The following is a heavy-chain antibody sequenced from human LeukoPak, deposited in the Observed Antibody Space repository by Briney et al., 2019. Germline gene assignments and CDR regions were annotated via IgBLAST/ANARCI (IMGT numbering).Heavy chain of an antibody. V-gene: IGHV1-46*01. CDR2: INPSGGST. Sequence: ASVKVSCKASGYTFTSYFMHWVRQAPGQGLEWMGIINPSGGSTSYAQKFQGRVTITADESTSTAYMELSSLRSEDTAVYYCARDNRGYSYGKYYFDYWGQGTLVTVSS. J-gene: IGHJ4*02. CDR3: ARDNRGYSYGKYYFDY. D-gene: IGHD5-18*01. CDR1: GYTFTSYF.